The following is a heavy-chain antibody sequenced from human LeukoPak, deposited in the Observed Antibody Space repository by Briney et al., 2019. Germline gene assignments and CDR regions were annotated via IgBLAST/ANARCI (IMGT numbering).Heavy chain of an antibody. D-gene: IGHD6-19*01. V-gene: IGHV3-9*03. J-gene: IGHJ4*02. Sequence: PGGSLRLTCAASGFTFDDYAMHWVRQAPGKGLEWVSGISWNSGSIGYADSVKGRFTISRDNAKNSLYLQMNSLRAEDMALYYCAKAVAGRLYYFDYWGQGTLVTVSS. CDR3: AKAVAGRLYYFDY. CDR1: GFTFDDYA. CDR2: ISWNSGSI.